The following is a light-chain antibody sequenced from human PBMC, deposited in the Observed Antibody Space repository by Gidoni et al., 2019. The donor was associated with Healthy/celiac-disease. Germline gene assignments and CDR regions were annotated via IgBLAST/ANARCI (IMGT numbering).Light chain of an antibody. Sequence: EIVLTQSPGTLSLSPGERATLSCRASQSVSSSYLAWYQQKPGQAPRLLIYGASSRATGIPDRFSGSGSGTDFTLTISRLEPEDFAVYYCQQYGSSPTFGPXTKVGFK. V-gene: IGKV3-20*01. CDR1: QSVSSSY. J-gene: IGKJ3*01. CDR2: GAS. CDR3: QQYGSSPT.